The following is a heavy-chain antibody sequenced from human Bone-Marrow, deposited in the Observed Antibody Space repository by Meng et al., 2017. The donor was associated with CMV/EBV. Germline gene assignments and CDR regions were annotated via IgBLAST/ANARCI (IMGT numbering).Heavy chain of an antibody. V-gene: IGHV3-74*01. J-gene: IGHJ6*02. CDR3: ARGARRYYDFWSSPGGMDV. D-gene: IGHD3-3*01. Sequence: GESLKISCAASGFTFSNYWVHWVRQAPGKGLVWVSRISSEGTTTTYADSVKGRFTISRDNAKNTLYLQMNSLRAEDTAVYYCARGARRYYDFWSSPGGMDVWGQGTTVTVSS. CDR1: GFTFSNYW. CDR2: ISSEGTTT.